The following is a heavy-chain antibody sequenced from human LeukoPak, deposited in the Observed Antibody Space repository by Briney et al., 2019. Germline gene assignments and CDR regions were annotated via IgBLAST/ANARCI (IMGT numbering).Heavy chain of an antibody. CDR2: ISYDGSNK. CDR1: GFTFSSYG. J-gene: IGHJ4*02. D-gene: IGHD3-10*01. V-gene: IGHV3-30*03. CDR3: ARAGFTFSDYFGSFFDY. Sequence: GGSLRLSCAASGFTFSSYGMHWVRQAPGKGLEWVAVISYDGSNKYYADSVKGRFTISRDNPKNTLYLQINSLRAEDTAVYYCARAGFTFSDYFGSFFDYWGQGTLVTVSS.